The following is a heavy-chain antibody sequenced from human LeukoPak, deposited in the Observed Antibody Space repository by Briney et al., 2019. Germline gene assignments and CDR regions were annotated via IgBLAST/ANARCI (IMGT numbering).Heavy chain of an antibody. CDR2: INSDGSST. CDR1: GFTFSGYW. CDR3: ARGSGWFYFDY. V-gene: IGHV3-74*01. J-gene: IGHJ4*02. D-gene: IGHD6-19*01. Sequence: GGSLRLSCVASGFTFSGYWMHWVRQAPGKGLVWVSRINSDGSSTSYADSVKGRFTISRDNAKNTLYLQMNSLRAEDTAVYYCARGSGWFYFDYWGQGTLVTVSS.